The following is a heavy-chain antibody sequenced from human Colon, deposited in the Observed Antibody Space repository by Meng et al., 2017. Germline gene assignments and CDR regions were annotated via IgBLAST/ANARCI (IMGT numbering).Heavy chain of an antibody. Sequence: SETLSLTCTVSGGSISSYYWSWIRQPPGKGLEWIGYIYYSGSTNYNPSLKSRVTISVDTSKNQFSLKLSSVTAADTDVYYCAREEVAGIFDYWGQGTLVTVSS. CDR3: AREEVAGIFDY. CDR2: IYYSGST. J-gene: IGHJ4*02. CDR1: GGSISSYY. D-gene: IGHD6-19*01. V-gene: IGHV4-59*01.